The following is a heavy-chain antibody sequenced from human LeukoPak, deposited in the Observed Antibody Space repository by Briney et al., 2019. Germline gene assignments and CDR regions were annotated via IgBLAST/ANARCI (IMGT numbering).Heavy chain of an antibody. CDR1: GGSFSAYY. CDR3: ARRADIVVVVTAIAAFDI. J-gene: IGHJ3*02. CDR2: ISHSGST. V-gene: IGHV4-34*01. Sequence: SETLSLTCAVYGGSFSAYYWSWIRQPPGKGLEWIGQISHSGSTKYNPSLKNRVTISVDTSKNNFSLRLSSVTAADTAVYYCARRADIVVVVTAIAAFDIWGQGTMVTVSS. D-gene: IGHD2-15*01.